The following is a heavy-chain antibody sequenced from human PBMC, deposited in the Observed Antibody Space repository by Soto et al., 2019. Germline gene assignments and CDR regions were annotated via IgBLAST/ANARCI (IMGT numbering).Heavy chain of an antibody. J-gene: IGHJ4*02. CDR1: GYTFTRYG. Sequence: ASGKVPFKSSGYTFTRYGISWLRQAPGQGLEWMGWISAYNGNTNYAQKLQGRVTMTTDTSTSTAYMELRSLRSDDTAVYYCARTPILSGTLDYWGQGTLVTVSS. D-gene: IGHD1-26*01. V-gene: IGHV1-18*01. CDR2: ISAYNGNT. CDR3: ARTPILSGTLDY.